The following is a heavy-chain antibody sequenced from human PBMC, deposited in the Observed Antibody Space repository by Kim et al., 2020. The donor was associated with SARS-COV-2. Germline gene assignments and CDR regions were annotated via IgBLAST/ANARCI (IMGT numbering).Heavy chain of an antibody. J-gene: IGHJ6*03. CDR3: AREGVTVSYYYYYYMDV. D-gene: IGHD4-4*01. CDR2: IYYSGST. V-gene: IGHV4-59*01. Sequence: SETLSLTCTVSGGSISNYYWNWIRQPPGKGLEWIGYIYYSGSTNYNPSLKSRVTLSVDTSKNQFSLKLSSVTAADTAVYYCAREGVTVSYYYYYYMDVWGKGTTVTVSS. CDR1: GGSISNYY.